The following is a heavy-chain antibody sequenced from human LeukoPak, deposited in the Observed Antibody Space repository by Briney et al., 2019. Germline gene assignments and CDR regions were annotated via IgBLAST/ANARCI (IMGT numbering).Heavy chain of an antibody. J-gene: IGHJ4*02. Sequence: ASVKVSCKASGYTFTTYYMHWMRQAPGQGPEWMGIINPRGGSTDYAQKFQGRITMTSDTSTSTVYMELNSLRSDDTAVYFCARVGSAAATADYWSQGTLVTVSS. CDR1: GYTFTTYY. CDR3: ARVGSAAATADY. D-gene: IGHD6-25*01. V-gene: IGHV1-46*01. CDR2: INPRGGST.